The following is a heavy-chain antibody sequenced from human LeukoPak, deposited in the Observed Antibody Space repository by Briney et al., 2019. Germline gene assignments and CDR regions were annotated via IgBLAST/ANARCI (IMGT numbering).Heavy chain of an antibody. CDR3: ASSYYYGSGSYFFDY. CDR2: IQQDGSEK. Sequence: GGSLRLSCVVSGFTFSNYWMTWVRQAPGKGLEWVANIQQDGSEKYYVDSVKGRFTISRDNAKNSLYLQMNSLRVEDTAVYYCASSYYYGSGSYFFDYWGQGTLVTVSS. V-gene: IGHV3-7*01. CDR1: GFTFSNYW. J-gene: IGHJ4*02. D-gene: IGHD3-10*01.